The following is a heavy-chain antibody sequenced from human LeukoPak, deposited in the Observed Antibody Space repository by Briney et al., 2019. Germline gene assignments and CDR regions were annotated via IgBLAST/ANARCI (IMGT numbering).Heavy chain of an antibody. J-gene: IGHJ4*02. CDR3: ARDSSSGIDS. D-gene: IGHD6-6*01. Sequence: ASVKVSCKASGYTFTNYYTHWVRQAPGQGLEWMGIINPSGNTTSYAQKFQGRVTMTRDMSTSTVYMELSSLRSDDTAVFYCARDSSSGIDSWGQGTLVTVSS. V-gene: IGHV1-46*01. CDR2: INPSGNTT. CDR1: GYTFTNYY.